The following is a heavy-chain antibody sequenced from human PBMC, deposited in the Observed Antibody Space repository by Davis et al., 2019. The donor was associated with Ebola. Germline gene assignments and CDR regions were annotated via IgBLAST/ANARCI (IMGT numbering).Heavy chain of an antibody. CDR1: GYSFTSYW. J-gene: IGHJ4*02. CDR3: ARGEWELLIFDY. V-gene: IGHV5-10-1*04. CDR2: IDPSDSYT. Sequence: PGGSLRLSCKGSGYSFTSYWISWVRQLPGKGLEWMGRIDPSDSYTNYSPSFQGQVTISADNSISTAYLQWSSLKASDTAMYYCARGEWELLIFDYWGPGTLVTVSS. D-gene: IGHD1-26*01.